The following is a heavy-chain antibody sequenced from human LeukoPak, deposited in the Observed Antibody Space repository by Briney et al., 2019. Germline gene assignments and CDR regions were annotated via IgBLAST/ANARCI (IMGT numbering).Heavy chain of an antibody. J-gene: IGHJ5*02. D-gene: IGHD2-2*01. CDR1: GYSFTSYW. CDR2: IYPGDSDT. Sequence: GEALKISCKGSGYSFTSYWTGWWRQMPGKGLEGMGVIYPGDSDTRYSPSFQGQVTISADKSISTAYLQWSSLKASDTAMYYCAAVCSSTSCGWFDPWGQGTLVTVSS. V-gene: IGHV5-51*01. CDR3: AAVCSSTSCGWFDP.